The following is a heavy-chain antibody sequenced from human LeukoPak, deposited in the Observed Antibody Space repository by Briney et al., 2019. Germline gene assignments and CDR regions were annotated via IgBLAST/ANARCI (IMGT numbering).Heavy chain of an antibody. CDR2: ISSSSYI. CDR3: ASQPHTYYDSPYNWFDP. CDR1: GFTFSSYS. D-gene: IGHD3-3*01. Sequence: GGSLRLSCAASGFTFSSYSMNWVRQAPGKGLEWVSSISSSSYIYYADSVKGRFTISRDNAKNSLYLQMNSLRAEDTAVYYCASQPHTYYDSPYNWFDPWGQGTLVTVSS. V-gene: IGHV3-21*01. J-gene: IGHJ5*02.